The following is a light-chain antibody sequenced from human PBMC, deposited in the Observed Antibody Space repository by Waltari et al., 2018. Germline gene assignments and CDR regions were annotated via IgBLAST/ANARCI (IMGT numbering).Light chain of an antibody. CDR2: DVS. CDR3: SSYTGSNTYV. V-gene: IGLV2-14*03. CDR1: TTDVGTYNY. Sequence: QSALTQPASVSGSPGQSITISCTGTTTDVGTYNYVTCYQQHPGKAPKLMIFDVSNRPSGVSNRFSASKSGNTASLTISGLQAEDEADYYCSSYTGSNTYVFGSGTKVTVL. J-gene: IGLJ1*01.